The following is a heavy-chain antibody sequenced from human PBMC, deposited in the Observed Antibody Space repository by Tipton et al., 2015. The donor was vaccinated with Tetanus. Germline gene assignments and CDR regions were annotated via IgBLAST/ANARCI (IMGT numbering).Heavy chain of an antibody. D-gene: IGHD1-14*01. CDR1: GFTLSNFR. CDR3: ARGTGDY. V-gene: IGHV4-59*01. Sequence: LRLSCEVSGFTLSNFRMNWVRQAPGKGLEWIATVFYIGSTNYNPSLKSRVTISVDTSKNQFSLKLSSVTAADTAVYYCARGTGDYWGQGTLVTVSS. CDR2: VFYIGST. J-gene: IGHJ4*02.